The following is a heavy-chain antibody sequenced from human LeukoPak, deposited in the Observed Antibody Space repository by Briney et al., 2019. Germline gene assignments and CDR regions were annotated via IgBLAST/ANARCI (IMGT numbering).Heavy chain of an antibody. J-gene: IGHJ6*02. V-gene: IGHV4-4*02. Sequence: SETLSLTCAVSGGSISSSNWWSWVRQPPGKGLEWIGEIYHSGSTNYNPSLKSRVTISVDKSKNQFSLKLSSVTAADTAMYYCARDMKSLQRTGGTWQLVHSLLGMDVWGQGTTVTVSS. CDR1: GGSISSSNW. CDR2: IYHSGST. D-gene: IGHD6-6*01. CDR3: ARDMKSLQRTGGTWQLVHSLLGMDV.